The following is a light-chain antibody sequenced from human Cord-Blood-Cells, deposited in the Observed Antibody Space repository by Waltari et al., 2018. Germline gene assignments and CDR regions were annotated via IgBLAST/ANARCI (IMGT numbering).Light chain of an antibody. V-gene: IGKV1-5*03. CDR2: KAS. J-gene: IGKJ1*01. CDR3: QQYNSYSPWT. CDR1: QSISSW. Sequence: DIQMTQSPSTLSASVGDRVTITCRASQSISSWLAWYQQKPGKAPKLLIYKASSLESGVPSRFGGSGSGTEFTLTISSLQPDDFATYYCQQYNSYSPWTVGQGP.